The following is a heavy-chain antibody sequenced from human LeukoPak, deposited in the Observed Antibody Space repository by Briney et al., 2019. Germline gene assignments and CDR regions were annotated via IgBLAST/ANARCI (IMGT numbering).Heavy chain of an antibody. CDR3: ARDLRYSGYDQWAYFDY. CDR2: ISAYNGNT. J-gene: IGHJ4*02. CDR1: GYTFTSYG. V-gene: IGHV1-18*01. D-gene: IGHD5-12*01. Sequence: ASVKVSCKASGYTFTSYGISWVRQAPGQGLEWMGWISAYNGNTNYAQKLQGRVTMTTDTSTSTAYMELRSLRSDDTAVYYCARDLRYSGYDQWAYFDYWGQGTLVIVSS.